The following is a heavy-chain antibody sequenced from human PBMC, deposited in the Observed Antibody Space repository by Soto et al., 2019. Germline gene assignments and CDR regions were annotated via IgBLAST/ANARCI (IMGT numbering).Heavy chain of an antibody. J-gene: IGHJ6*03. CDR3: AKFIGRGYYYYYMDV. V-gene: IGHV3-30*18. D-gene: IGHD1-26*01. Sequence: GGCLRLSCAASGFTFSSYGMHWVRQAPGKGLEWVAVISYDGSNKYYADSVKGRFTISRDNSKNTLYLQMNSLRAEDTAVYYCAKFIGRGYYYYYMDVWGRGTTVTVSS. CDR2: ISYDGSNK. CDR1: GFTFSSYG.